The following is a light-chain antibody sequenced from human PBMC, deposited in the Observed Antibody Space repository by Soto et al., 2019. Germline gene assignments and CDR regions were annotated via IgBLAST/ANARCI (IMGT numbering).Light chain of an antibody. J-gene: IGLJ1*01. Sequence: QAEVTQEPSVTLSPGGTVTLTCGSSTGAVTSGHYPYWFQQKLGQAPRTLIYDTSNKHSWTPARFSGSLLGGKAALTLSGAQPEDETDYYCLLSYSGTQRGFGAWTKVTVL. CDR2: DTS. V-gene: IGLV7-46*01. CDR3: LLSYSGTQRG. CDR1: TGAVTSGHY.